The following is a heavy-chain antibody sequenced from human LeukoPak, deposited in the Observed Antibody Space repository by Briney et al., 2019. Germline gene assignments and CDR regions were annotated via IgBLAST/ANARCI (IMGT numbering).Heavy chain of an antibody. CDR1: GYTFTGYY. CDR3: ARAVDTASFDL. V-gene: IGHV1-18*04. Sequence: TSVKVSCKASGYTFTGYYMHWVRQAPGQGLEWMGWISAYNGNTNYAQKLQGRVTMTTDTSTSTAYMELRSLRSDDTAVYYCARAVDTASFDLWGHGTLVTVSS. J-gene: IGHJ2*01. D-gene: IGHD5-18*01. CDR2: ISAYNGNT.